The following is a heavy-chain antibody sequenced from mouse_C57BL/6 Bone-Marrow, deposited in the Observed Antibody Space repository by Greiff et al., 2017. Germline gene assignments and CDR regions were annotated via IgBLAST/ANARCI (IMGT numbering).Heavy chain of an antibody. D-gene: IGHD2-1*01. V-gene: IGHV5-2*01. Sequence: EVKLMESGGGLVQPGESLKLSCESNEYEFPSHDMSWVRKTPEKRLELVAAINSDGGSTYYPDTMERRFIISRDNTKKTLYLQMSSLRSEDTALYYCARLDGGNGAMDYWGQGTSVTVSS. CDR3: ARLDGGNGAMDY. CDR1: EYEFPSHD. J-gene: IGHJ4*01. CDR2: INSDGGST.